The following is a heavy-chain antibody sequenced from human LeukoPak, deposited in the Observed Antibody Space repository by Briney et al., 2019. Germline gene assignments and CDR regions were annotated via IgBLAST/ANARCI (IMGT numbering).Heavy chain of an antibody. CDR1: GFTFSNYW. CDR3: ARAVDV. D-gene: IGHD6-19*01. J-gene: IGHJ6*02. Sequence: GGSLRLSCAASGFTFSNYWMTWVRQAPGKGLEWVANIKQDGSEKHYVDSVKGRFTISRDNAKNSLYLQMSSLRAEDTAVYYCARAVDVWGQGTTVTVSS. CDR2: IKQDGSEK. V-gene: IGHV3-7*03.